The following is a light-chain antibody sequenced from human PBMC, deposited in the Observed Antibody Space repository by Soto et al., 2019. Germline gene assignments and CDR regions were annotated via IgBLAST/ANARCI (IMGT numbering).Light chain of an antibody. V-gene: IGKV1-5*03. CDR2: KAS. J-gene: IGKJ1*01. CDR3: QQYNSYPWT. CDR1: QTISSW. Sequence: DIQMTQSPFTLSASVRDRVTITCRASQTISSWLAWYQQKPGKAPNLLIYKASSLESGVPSRFSGSGSGTEFTLTISSLQPDDFATYYCQQYNSYPWTFGQGTKVEMK.